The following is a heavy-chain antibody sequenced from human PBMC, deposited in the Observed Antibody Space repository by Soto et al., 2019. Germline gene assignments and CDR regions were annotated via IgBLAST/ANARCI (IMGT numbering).Heavy chain of an antibody. Sequence: QVQLQESGPGLVKPSQTLSLTCTVSGGSISAGDYYWNWSRQPPGKSLDWIAYIYYTGTTKYNPSLKSRATLSVDTSKNRCSLNLTSVTAADSAVYYWARGDWFHPWGPGTLVTVSA. CDR3: ARGDWFHP. V-gene: IGHV4-30-4*01. CDR1: GGSISAGDYY. J-gene: IGHJ5*02. CDR2: IYYTGTT.